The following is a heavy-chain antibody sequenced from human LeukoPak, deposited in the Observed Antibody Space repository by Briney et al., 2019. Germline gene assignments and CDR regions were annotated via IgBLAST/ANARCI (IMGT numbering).Heavy chain of an antibody. CDR2: LSYDGTKE. CDR1: GFTLMSYG. CDR3: AKDDGMGY. D-gene: IGHD1-26*01. V-gene: IGHV3-30*18. Sequence: GSSLRLSCAASGFTLMSYGIHWVRQAPGKGPEWVAVLSYDGTKEYYADSVKGRFTISRDNSKNTLYLQMNSLRTEDTAVYFCAKDDGMGYWGQGTLVTVSS. J-gene: IGHJ4*02.